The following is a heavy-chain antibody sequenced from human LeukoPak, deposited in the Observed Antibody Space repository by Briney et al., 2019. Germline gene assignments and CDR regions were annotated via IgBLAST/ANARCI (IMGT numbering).Heavy chain of an antibody. CDR3: ARVAVAAKPFDY. D-gene: IGHD6-19*01. V-gene: IGHV1-69*13. Sequence: SVKVSCKASGGTFSSYAISWVRQAPGQGLEWMGGIIPIFGTANYAQKFQGRVTITADESTSTAYMELSSLRSEDTAVYYCARVAVAAKPFDYWGQGTLVTVSS. CDR1: GGTFSSYA. CDR2: IIPIFGTA. J-gene: IGHJ4*02.